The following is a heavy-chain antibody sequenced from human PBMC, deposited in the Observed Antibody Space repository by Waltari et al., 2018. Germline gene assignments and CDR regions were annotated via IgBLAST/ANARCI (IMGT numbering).Heavy chain of an antibody. D-gene: IGHD1-20*01. V-gene: IGHV1-24*01. CDR2: FDPEDGET. J-gene: IGHJ6*02. Sequence: QVQLVQSGAEVKKPGASVKVSCKVSGYTLTELSMHWVRQAPGKGLEWMGGFDPEDGETIYAQKFQGRVTMNEDTSTDTAYMELSSLRSEDTAVYYCARYNWNPKGGMDVWGQGTTVTVSS. CDR1: GYTLTELS. CDR3: ARYNWNPKGGMDV.